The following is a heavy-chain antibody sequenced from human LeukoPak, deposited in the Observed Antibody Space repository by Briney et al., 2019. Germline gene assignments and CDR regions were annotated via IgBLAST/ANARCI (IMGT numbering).Heavy chain of an antibody. Sequence: SQTLSLTCAVSGGSISSGGYSWSWIRQPPGKGLEWIGYIYHSGSTYYNPSLKSRVTISVDRSKNQFPLKLSSVTAADTAVYYCAREAYYYDSSGYYPSWGQGSMVTVSS. CDR3: AREAYYYDSSGYYPS. D-gene: IGHD3-22*01. CDR1: GGSISSGGYS. V-gene: IGHV4-30-2*01. J-gene: IGHJ3*01. CDR2: IYHSGST.